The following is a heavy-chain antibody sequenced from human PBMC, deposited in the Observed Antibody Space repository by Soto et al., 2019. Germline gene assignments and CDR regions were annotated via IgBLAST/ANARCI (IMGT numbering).Heavy chain of an antibody. D-gene: IGHD6-13*01. V-gene: IGHV3-21*01. CDR3: ARRGGSSSWPLDY. Sequence: GVLRLSCAASGFTFSSYSMNWVLQAPGKGLEWVSSISSSSSYIYYADSVKGRFTISRDNAKNSLYLQMNSLRAEDTAVYYCARRGGSSSWPLDYWGQGTLVTVSS. J-gene: IGHJ4*02. CDR2: ISSSSSYI. CDR1: GFTFSSYS.